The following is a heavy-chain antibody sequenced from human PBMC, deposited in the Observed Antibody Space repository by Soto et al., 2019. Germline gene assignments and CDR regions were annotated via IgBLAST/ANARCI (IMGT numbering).Heavy chain of an antibody. CDR3: ARLWDYYDSSGSPGFAY. J-gene: IGHJ4*02. Sequence: KGMEWMGRIDPSDSYTNYSPSFQGHVTISADKSISTAYLQWSSLKASDTAMYYCARLWDYYDSSGSPGFAYWGQGTLVTVSS. V-gene: IGHV5-10-1*01. CDR2: IDPSDSYT. D-gene: IGHD3-22*01.